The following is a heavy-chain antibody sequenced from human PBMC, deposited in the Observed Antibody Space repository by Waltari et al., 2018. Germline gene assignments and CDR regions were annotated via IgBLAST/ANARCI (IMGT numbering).Heavy chain of an antibody. CDR3: AIKNSSYYYMDV. V-gene: IGHV4-38-2*01. Sequence: QVQLQESGPGLVKPSETLSLTCSVSGSSSSSGYYWGWNRQPPGKGLEYIASTYHSGSTYYNPSLRSRVTISVDTSKNQFSLKLSSVTAADTAVYYCAIKNSSYYYMDVWGKGTTVTVSS. CDR1: GSSSSSGYY. CDR2: TYHSGST. J-gene: IGHJ6*03. D-gene: IGHD5-18*01.